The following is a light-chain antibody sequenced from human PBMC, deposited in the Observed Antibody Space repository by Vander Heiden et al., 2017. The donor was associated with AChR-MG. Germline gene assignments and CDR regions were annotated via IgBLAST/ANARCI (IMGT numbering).Light chain of an antibody. CDR1: PSVSSN. V-gene: IGKV3-15*01. CDR3: QQYYNWPPLT. J-gene: IGKJ1*01. Sequence: EIVMTQSPATLSVSPGERATISCRASPSVSSNLAWSQRQPGQAPRLPIYGASTRATAIPARFSGSGSGTEFTLTISSLQAEDFAVHYWQQYYNWPPLTFGQGTMVEIK. CDR2: GAS.